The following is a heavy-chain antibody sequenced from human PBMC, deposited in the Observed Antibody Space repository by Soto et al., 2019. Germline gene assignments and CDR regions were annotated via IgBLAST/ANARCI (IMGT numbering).Heavy chain of an antibody. D-gene: IGHD3-10*01. CDR1: GGSFSGYY. Sequence: SSETLSLTCAVYGGSFSGYYWSWIRQPPGKGLEWIGEINHSGSTSYNPSLKSRVTISVDTSKNQFSLKLSSVTAADTAVYYCARVSVSWFVPRPRRPFVYRCQGTLVTVSS. J-gene: IGHJ4*02. V-gene: IGHV4-34*01. CDR2: INHSGST. CDR3: ARVSVSWFVPRPRRPFVY.